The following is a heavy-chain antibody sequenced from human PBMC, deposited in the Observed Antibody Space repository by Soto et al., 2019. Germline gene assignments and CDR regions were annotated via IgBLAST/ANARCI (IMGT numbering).Heavy chain of an antibody. D-gene: IGHD6-19*01. CDR2: IYYSGST. CDR3: ARAYQQWLVRWFDP. CDR1: GGSISSGGYY. J-gene: IGHJ5*02. V-gene: IGHV4-31*03. Sequence: SETLSLTCTVSGGSISSGGYYWSWIRQHPGKGLEWIGYIYYSGSTYYNPSLKSRVTISVDTSKNQFSLKLSSVTAADTAVYYCARAYQQWLVRWFDPWGQGTLVTVSS.